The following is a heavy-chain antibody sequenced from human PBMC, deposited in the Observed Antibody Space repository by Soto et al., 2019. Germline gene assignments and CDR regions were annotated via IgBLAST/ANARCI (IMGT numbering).Heavy chain of an antibody. J-gene: IGHJ6*03. CDR3: ARDGGGAPPYDYSNDNYYYYYYMDV. Sequence: PSETLSLTCAVSSGSISSYYWSWIRQPPGKGLEWIGYIYYSGSTNYNPSLKSRVTISVDTSKNQFSLKLSSVTAADTAVYYCARDGGGAPPYDYSNDNYYYYYYMDVWGKGTTVTVSS. CDR1: SGSISSYY. CDR2: IYYSGST. D-gene: IGHD4-4*01. V-gene: IGHV4-59*01.